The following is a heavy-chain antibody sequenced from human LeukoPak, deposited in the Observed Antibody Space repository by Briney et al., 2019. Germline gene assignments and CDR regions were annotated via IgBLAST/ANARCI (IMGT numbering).Heavy chain of an antibody. CDR2: INQDGSEK. Sequence: GVSLRLSCAASGITFGRFWMSWVRQAPGKGLQWVANINQDGSEKHYVDSVKGRFTISRDNAENSLYLQMNSLRAEDTAVYYCASGGHLDYWGQGALVTVAS. J-gene: IGHJ4*02. CDR1: GITFGRFW. CDR3: ASGGHLDY. V-gene: IGHV3-7*03. D-gene: IGHD3-16*01.